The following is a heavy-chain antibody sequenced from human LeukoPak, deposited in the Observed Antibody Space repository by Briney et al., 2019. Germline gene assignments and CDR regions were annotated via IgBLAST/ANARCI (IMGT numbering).Heavy chain of an antibody. D-gene: IGHD6-19*01. V-gene: IGHV1-8*01. CDR2: MNPNSGNT. J-gene: IGHJ5*02. CDR3: AGGWLQTYDP. CDR1: GYTFTSYD. Sequence: ASVKVSCKASGYTFTSYDIKWVRQATGQRLGWMGWMNPNSGNTGYAQKFQGRVTMTRNTSISTAYMELSSLRSEDTAVYYCAGGWLQTYDPWGQGNLVTVSS.